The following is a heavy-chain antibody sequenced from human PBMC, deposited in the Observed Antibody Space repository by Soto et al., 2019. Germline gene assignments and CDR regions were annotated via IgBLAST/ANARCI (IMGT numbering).Heavy chain of an antibody. D-gene: IGHD2-21*02. Sequence: ASVKVSCKASGYTFINYYIHWVRQAPGQGLEWMGWVNPRSGDTNYAQRFQGRVTMTRDTSISTAYMELSRLRSDDTAVYYCARQLAYCGGDCYTEPIEYWGQGTLVTVSS. CDR2: VNPRSGDT. J-gene: IGHJ4*02. CDR3: ARQLAYCGGDCYTEPIEY. CDR1: GYTFINYY. V-gene: IGHV1-2*02.